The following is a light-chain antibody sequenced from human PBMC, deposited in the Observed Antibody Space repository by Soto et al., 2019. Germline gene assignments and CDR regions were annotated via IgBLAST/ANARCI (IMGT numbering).Light chain of an antibody. V-gene: IGLV7-46*01. Sequence: QAVVTQEPSLTVSPGGTVTLTCGSSTGAVTSGHYPYWFQQKPGQAPRTLIYDTTNKHSWTPARFSGSLLGGKAALTLSGAQPEDEADYYCLLFYTDIRVFGGGTKLIVL. CDR3: LLFYTDIRV. J-gene: IGLJ2*01. CDR2: DTT. CDR1: TGAVTSGHY.